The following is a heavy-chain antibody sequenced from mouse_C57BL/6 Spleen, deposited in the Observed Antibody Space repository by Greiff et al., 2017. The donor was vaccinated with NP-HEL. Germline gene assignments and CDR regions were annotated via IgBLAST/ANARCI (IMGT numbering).Heavy chain of an antibody. J-gene: IGHJ2*01. V-gene: IGHV1-85*01. CDR3: AREGYYYGSSLGY. D-gene: IGHD1-1*01. CDR1: GYTFTSYD. Sequence: QVQLQQSGPELVKPGASVKLSCKASGYTFTSYDINWVKQRPGQGLEWIGWIYPRDGSTKYNEKFKGKATLTVDTSSSTAYMELHSLTSEDSAVYFCAREGYYYGSSLGYWGQGTTLTVSS. CDR2: IYPRDGST.